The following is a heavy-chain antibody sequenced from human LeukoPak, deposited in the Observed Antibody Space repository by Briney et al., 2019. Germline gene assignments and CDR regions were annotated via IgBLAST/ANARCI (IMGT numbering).Heavy chain of an antibody. Sequence: GGSLRLSCAASGFIFSSHGMNWVRQAPGKGLEWVSGISPSGDITYYADSVKGRFTISGDNSKNTLFLQMNSLRAEDTAVYYCAHGAMYQLDYWGQGTLVTVSS. CDR2: ISPSGDIT. CDR1: GFIFSSHG. D-gene: IGHD2-2*01. CDR3: AHGAMYQLDY. J-gene: IGHJ4*02. V-gene: IGHV3-23*01.